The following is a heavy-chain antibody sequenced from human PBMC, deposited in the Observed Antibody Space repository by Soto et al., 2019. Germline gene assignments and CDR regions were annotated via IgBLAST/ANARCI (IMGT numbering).Heavy chain of an antibody. J-gene: IGHJ6*02. CDR3: ARSISNYYYYYGMDV. Sequence: PGESLKISCKGSGYSFTSYWIGWVCQMPGKGLEWMGIIYPGDSDTRYSPSFQGQVTISADKSISTAYLQWSSLKASDTAMYYCARSISNYYYYYGMDVWGQGTTVTVSS. CDR1: GYSFTSYW. D-gene: IGHD4-4*01. V-gene: IGHV5-51*01. CDR2: IYPGDSDT.